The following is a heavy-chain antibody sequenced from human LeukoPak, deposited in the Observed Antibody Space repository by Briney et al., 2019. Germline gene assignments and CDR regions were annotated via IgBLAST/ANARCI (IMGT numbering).Heavy chain of an antibody. J-gene: IGHJ4*02. V-gene: IGHV1-69*04. CDR1: GGTFSSYA. D-gene: IGHD3-10*01. Sequence: SVKVSCKASGGTFSSYAISWVRQDPGQGLEWMGRIIPILGIANYAQKFQGRVTITADKSTSTAYMELSSLRSEDTAVYYCAASPPTDSGKFDYWGQGTLVTVSS. CDR3: AASPPTDSGKFDY. CDR2: IIPILGIA.